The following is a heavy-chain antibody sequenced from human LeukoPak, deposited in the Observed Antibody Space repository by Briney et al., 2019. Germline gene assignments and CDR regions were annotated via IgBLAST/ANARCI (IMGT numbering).Heavy chain of an antibody. J-gene: IGHJ4*02. CDR3: ARCYYYDSSGYSYYFDY. CDR2: IIPIFGTA. Sequence: SVKVSCKASGGTFSSYAISWVRQAPGQGLGWMGRIIPIFGTANYAQKFQGRVTITTDESTSTAYMELSSLRSEDTAVYYCARCYYYDSSGYSYYFDYWGQGTLVTVSS. CDR1: GGTFSSYA. D-gene: IGHD3-22*01. V-gene: IGHV1-69*05.